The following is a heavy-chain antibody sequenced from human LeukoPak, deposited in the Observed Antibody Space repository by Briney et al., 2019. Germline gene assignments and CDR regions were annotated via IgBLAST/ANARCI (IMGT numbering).Heavy chain of an antibody. CDR2: IYHSGST. Sequence: SQTLSLTCTVSGGSISSGGYYWSWIRQPPGKGLEWIGYIYHSGSTYYNPSLKSRVTISVDRSKNQFSLKLSSVTAADTAVYYCARDGGIAVAGTFDYWAREPWSPSPQ. CDR3: ARDGGIAVAGTFDY. CDR1: GGSISSGGYY. V-gene: IGHV4-30-2*01. J-gene: IGHJ4*02. D-gene: IGHD6-19*01.